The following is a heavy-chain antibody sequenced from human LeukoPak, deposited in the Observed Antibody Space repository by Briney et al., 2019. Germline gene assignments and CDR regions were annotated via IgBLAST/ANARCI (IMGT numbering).Heavy chain of an antibody. Sequence: GGSLRLSCAASGFIFSNAWMSWVRQAPGKGLEWVGRLKSKTDGGTTDYAAPVKGRFTISRDDSKNTLYLQMNSLKTEDTAVYYCTTDYYDSSGYAIDYWGQRTLVTVSS. D-gene: IGHD3-22*01. V-gene: IGHV3-15*01. J-gene: IGHJ4*02. CDR3: TTDYYDSSGYAIDY. CDR1: GFIFSNAW. CDR2: LKSKTDGGTT.